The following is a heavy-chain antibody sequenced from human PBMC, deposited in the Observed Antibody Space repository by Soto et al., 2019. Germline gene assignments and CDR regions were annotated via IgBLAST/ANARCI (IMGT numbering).Heavy chain of an antibody. D-gene: IGHD3-16*01. CDR2: ISGSGGNT. J-gene: IGHJ6*02. CDR3: AKGLRRLLRTQYYYGLDV. Sequence: PVGSLRLSCAASGFTFSPYAMTWVRQAPGKGLEWVSSISGSGGNTNYADSVKGRFTVSRDNSKRTLSLQMNSLTGEDTAIYYCAKGLRRLLRTQYYYGLDVWGRGTTVTVSS. CDR1: GFTFSPYA. V-gene: IGHV3-23*01.